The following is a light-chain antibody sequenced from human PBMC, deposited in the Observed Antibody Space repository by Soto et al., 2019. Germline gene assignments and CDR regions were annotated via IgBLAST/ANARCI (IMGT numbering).Light chain of an antibody. CDR2: SAS. CDR3: QQLNSYPQT. Sequence: DIQMTQSPSTLPASVGDRVTITCQASRGISSYLAWYQQKPGKPPKLLVYSASTLQSGVPSRFSGSGSGPDFTLTISSLQPEDSATYFCQQLNSYPQTFGQGTRLEIK. V-gene: IGKV1-9*01. J-gene: IGKJ5*01. CDR1: RGISSY.